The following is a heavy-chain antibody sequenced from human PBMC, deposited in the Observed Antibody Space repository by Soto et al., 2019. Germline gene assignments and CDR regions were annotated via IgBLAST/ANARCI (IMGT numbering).Heavy chain of an antibody. D-gene: IGHD1-26*01. CDR2: IFHSGSI. Sequence: QVQLQESGPGLVKPSGTLSLTCAVSGGSIRSNNWWSWVRQPPGKGLEWIGEIFHSGSIYYNPSLKTRVTISVDKSKNQFSLKLSSVTAADTAVYYCARVYSGSYSDYWGQGTLVTVSS. CDR3: ARVYSGSYSDY. V-gene: IGHV4-4*02. J-gene: IGHJ4*02. CDR1: GGSIRSNNW.